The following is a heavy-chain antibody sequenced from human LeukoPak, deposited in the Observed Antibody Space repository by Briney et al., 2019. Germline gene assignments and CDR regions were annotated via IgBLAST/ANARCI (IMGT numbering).Heavy chain of an antibody. D-gene: IGHD3-9*01. V-gene: IGHV1-69*05. CDR3: ARGNAIFDPNWFDP. Sequence: SVKVSCKASGGTFSSYAISWVRQAPGQGLEGMGGIIPIFGKANYAQKLQGRVTITTDESTSTAYMELSSLRAEATAVYYCARGNAIFDPNWFDPWGQGTLVTVSS. CDR2: IIPIFGKA. CDR1: GGTFSSYA. J-gene: IGHJ5*02.